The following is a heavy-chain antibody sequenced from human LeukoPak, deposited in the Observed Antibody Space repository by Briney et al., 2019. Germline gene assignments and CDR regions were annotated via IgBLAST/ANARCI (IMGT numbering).Heavy chain of an antibody. Sequence: PGGSLRLSCAASGFTFSSYGMHWVRQAPGKGLEWVAFIRYDGSNKYYADSVKGRFTISRDNSKSTLYLQMNSLRAEDTAVCYCAKDRLWFGEFSPWGQGTLVTVSS. D-gene: IGHD3-10*01. CDR3: AKDRLWFGEFSP. CDR1: GFTFSSYG. CDR2: IRYDGSNK. V-gene: IGHV3-30*02. J-gene: IGHJ5*02.